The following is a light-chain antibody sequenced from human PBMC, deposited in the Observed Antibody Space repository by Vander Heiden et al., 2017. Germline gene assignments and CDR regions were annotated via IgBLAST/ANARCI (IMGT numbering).Light chain of an antibody. CDR2: ENN. V-gene: IGLV1-51*02. Sequence: QSVLTQPSSVSAAPGQKVTISCSGSSSNIGNNYVSWYQQLPDTAPKLLIYENNNRPAELPNRVSGSESGTSATMGITGRQTGDEADYYCGTWDSSQGVFGGGTKLTVL. CDR3: GTWDSSQGV. CDR1: SSNIGNNY. J-gene: IGLJ3*02.